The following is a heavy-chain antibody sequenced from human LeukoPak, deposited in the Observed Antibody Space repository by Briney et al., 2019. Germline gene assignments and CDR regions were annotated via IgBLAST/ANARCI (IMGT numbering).Heavy chain of an antibody. Sequence: GGSLRLSCAASGFTFSSYAMHWVRQAPGKGLEYVSAISSNGGSTYYANSVKGRFTISRDNSKNTLYLQMGSLRAEDMAVYYCANGNGYLDYWGQGTLVTVSS. V-gene: IGHV3-64*01. D-gene: IGHD3-22*01. CDR2: ISSNGGST. J-gene: IGHJ4*02. CDR1: GFTFSSYA. CDR3: ANGNGYLDY.